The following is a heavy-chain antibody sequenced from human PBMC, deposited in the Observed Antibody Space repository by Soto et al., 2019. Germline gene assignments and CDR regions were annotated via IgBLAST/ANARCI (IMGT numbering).Heavy chain of an antibody. V-gene: IGHV4-34*01. Sequence: SETLSLTCAAYGGSFSGYYWSWIRQPPGKGLEWIGEINHSGSTNYNPSLKSRVTISVDTSKNQFSLKLSSVTAADTAVYYCARGPSYYDILTGYQYGYYYYGMDVWGQGTTVTVSS. J-gene: IGHJ6*02. CDR2: INHSGST. CDR3: ARGPSYYDILTGYQYGYYYYGMDV. CDR1: GGSFSGYY. D-gene: IGHD3-9*01.